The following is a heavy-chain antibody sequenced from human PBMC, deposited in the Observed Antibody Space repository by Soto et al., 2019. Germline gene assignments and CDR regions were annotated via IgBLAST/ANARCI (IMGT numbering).Heavy chain of an antibody. D-gene: IGHD2-21*02. Sequence: EVQLVESGGDLVQPGGSLRLSCAASGFTLGTFHMSWLRQAPGQGLEWVANINQGGTVKYYVDSVKGRFTISRDYAKNSLYLQMNSLRADDTAIYYCVKPDGGNSWGDYWGQGTLVTVSS. CDR3: VKPDGGNSWGDY. CDR2: INQGGTVK. V-gene: IGHV3-7*03. CDR1: GFTLGTFH. J-gene: IGHJ4*02.